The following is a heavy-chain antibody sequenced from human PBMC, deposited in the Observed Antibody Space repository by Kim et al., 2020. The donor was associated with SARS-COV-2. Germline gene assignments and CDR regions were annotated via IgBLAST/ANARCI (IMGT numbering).Heavy chain of an antibody. CDR1: GYTFTSYD. CDR3: ARRGYGMSLGYSYGVFDY. Sequence: ASVKVSCKASGYTFTSYDINWVRQATGQGLEWMGWMNPNSGNTGYAQKFQGRVTMTRNTSISTAYMELSSLRSEDTAVYYCARRGYGMSLGYSYGVFDYWGQGTLVTVSS. D-gene: IGHD5-18*01. V-gene: IGHV1-8*01. J-gene: IGHJ4*02. CDR2: MNPNSGNT.